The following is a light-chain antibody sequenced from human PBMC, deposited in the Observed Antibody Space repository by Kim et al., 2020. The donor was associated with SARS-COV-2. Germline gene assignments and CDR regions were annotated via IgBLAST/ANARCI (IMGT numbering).Light chain of an antibody. J-gene: IGLJ2*01. V-gene: IGLV1-40*01. CDR3: QSYDSSLSGSV. CDR1: SPNIGAGYD. CDR2: GNS. Sequence: QRVTISCTGSSPNIGAGYDVHWYQQLPGPAPKLLIYGNSNRPSGFPDRFSGSKSGTSASLAITGLQAEDEADYYCQSYDSSLSGSVFGGGTQLTVL.